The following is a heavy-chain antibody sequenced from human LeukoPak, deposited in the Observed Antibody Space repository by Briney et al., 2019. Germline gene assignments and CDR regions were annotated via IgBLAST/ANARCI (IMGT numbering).Heavy chain of an antibody. D-gene: IGHD1-26*01. V-gene: IGHV4-59*08. CDR1: GGSLSPYY. J-gene: IGHJ1*01. CDR2: IYHTGTT. CDR3: ARLDSGDHGNIPH. Sequence: PSETLSLTCTVSGGSLSPYYWTWIREPPGKGLEWIGYIYHTGTTRYNPSLNSRVTISVETSKHQFSLRLNSVTAADTAIYYCARLDSGDHGNIPHWGQGTLVTVSS.